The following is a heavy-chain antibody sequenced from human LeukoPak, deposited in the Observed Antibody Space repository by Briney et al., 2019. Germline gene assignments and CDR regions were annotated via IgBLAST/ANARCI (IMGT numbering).Heavy chain of an antibody. CDR3: ARTTEGYCRSISCYGFDYYYYMDV. D-gene: IGHD2-2*01. CDR1: GGSISGYY. CDR2: IYTSGST. Sequence: SETLSLTCTVSGGSISGYYWSWIRQPAGKGLEWIGRIYTSGSTSYNPSLKSRVTMSVDTSKNQFSLKLSSVTAADTAVYYCARTTEGYCRSISCYGFDYYYYMDVWGKGTTVTISS. V-gene: IGHV4-4*07. J-gene: IGHJ6*03.